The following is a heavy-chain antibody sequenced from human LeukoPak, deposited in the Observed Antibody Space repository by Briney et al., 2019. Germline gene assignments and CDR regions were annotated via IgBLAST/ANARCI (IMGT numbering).Heavy chain of an antibody. Sequence: SETLSLTCTVSGGSISSYYWSWIRQPPGKGLEWIGYIYYSGSTNYNPSLKSRVTISVDTSKNQFSLKLSSVTAADTAVYYCARSGRYDFWSGYYILDYWGQGTLVTVSS. CDR3: ARSGRYDFWSGYYILDY. CDR2: IYYSGST. J-gene: IGHJ4*02. CDR1: GGSISSYY. V-gene: IGHV4-59*01. D-gene: IGHD3-3*01.